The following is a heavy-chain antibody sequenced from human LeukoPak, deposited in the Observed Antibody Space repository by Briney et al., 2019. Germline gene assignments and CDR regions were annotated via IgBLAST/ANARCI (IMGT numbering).Heavy chain of an antibody. V-gene: IGHV3-11*01. CDR2: ISTSGSTM. CDR1: GFTFSDYY. D-gene: IGHD6-19*01. J-gene: IGHJ3*02. CDR3: ATRDVGVAVARFHAFDI. Sequence: PGGSLRLSCAASGFTFSDYYMNWIRQAPGKGLEWVSYISTSGSTMYYADSVKGRFTISRDNSKNTLYLQMNSLRAEDTAVYYCATRDVGVAVARFHAFDIWGQGTMVTVSS.